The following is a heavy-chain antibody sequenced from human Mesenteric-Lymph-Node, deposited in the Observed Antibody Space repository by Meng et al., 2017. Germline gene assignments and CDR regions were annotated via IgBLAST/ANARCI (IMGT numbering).Heavy chain of an antibody. D-gene: IGHD2-15*01. CDR3: ARAYCSGGSCYSGRYWFFDL. CDR1: GGSFSGYY. Sequence: SETLSLTCAVYGGSFSGYYWSWIRQPPGKGLEWIGEINHSGSTNYNPSLKSRVTISVDTSKNQFSLKVNSVTAADTAMYYCARAYCSGGSCYSGRYWFFDLWGRGTLVTVSS. J-gene: IGHJ2*01. V-gene: IGHV4-34*01. CDR2: INHSGST.